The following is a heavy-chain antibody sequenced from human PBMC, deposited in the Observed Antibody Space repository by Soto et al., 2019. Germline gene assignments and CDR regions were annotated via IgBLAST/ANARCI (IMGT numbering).Heavy chain of an antibody. J-gene: IGHJ6*02. Sequence: QGQLGESGGGLAKPGGSLRLSCAASGFTFNDYYMSWIRQAPGKGLEWVSYISSSGTTIYYADSVKGRFTISRDNARNSLFLQMISLRAEDTAVYYCAKGYVWGSYRPSMDVWGHGTTVIVSS. V-gene: IGHV3-11*01. CDR2: ISSSGTTI. CDR3: AKGYVWGSYRPSMDV. D-gene: IGHD3-16*02. CDR1: GFTFNDYY.